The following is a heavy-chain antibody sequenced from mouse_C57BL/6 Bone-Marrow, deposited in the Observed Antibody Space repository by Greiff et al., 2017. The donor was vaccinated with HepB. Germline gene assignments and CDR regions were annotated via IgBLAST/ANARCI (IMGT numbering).Heavy chain of an antibody. Sequence: VQLQQSGPELVKPGASVKISCKASGYAFSSSWMNWVKQRPGKGLEWIGRIYPGDGDTNYNGKFKGKATLTADKSSSTAYMQLSSLTSEDSAVYFCARYDGYGDYWGQGTTLTVSS. V-gene: IGHV1-82*01. CDR2: IYPGDGDT. J-gene: IGHJ2*01. D-gene: IGHD2-3*01. CDR3: ARYDGYGDY. CDR1: GYAFSSSW.